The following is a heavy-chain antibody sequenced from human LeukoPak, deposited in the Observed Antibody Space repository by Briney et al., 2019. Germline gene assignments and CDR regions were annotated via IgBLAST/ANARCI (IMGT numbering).Heavy chain of an antibody. CDR1: GFTFSSYE. V-gene: IGHV3-48*03. J-gene: IGHJ4*02. Sequence: PGGSLRLSCAASGFTFSSYEMNWVRQAPGKGLEWVSYISSSGSTIYYADSVKGRFTISRDNSNNMVYLQMNSLRAEDTAVYYCVKDLVGYDSSNYRDCWGQGTLVTVSS. D-gene: IGHD3-22*01. CDR3: VKDLVGYDSSNYRDC. CDR2: ISSSGSTI.